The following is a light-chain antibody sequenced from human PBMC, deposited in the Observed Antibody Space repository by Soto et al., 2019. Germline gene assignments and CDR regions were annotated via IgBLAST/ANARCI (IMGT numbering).Light chain of an antibody. CDR1: SGHSSYA. Sequence: QPVLTQSPSASASLGASVKLTCTLSSGHSSYAIAWHQQQPEKGPRYLMKINSDGSHSKGDGIPDRFSGSSSGAERYLTIASLQSEDEADYYCQTYEVFGGGTKLTVL. J-gene: IGLJ2*01. CDR2: INSDGSH. CDR3: QTYEV. V-gene: IGLV4-69*01.